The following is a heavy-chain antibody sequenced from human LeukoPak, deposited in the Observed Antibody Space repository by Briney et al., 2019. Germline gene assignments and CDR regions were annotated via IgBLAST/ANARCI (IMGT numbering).Heavy chain of an antibody. Sequence: SETLSLTCTVSGGSISSYYWSWIRQPPGKGLEWIGYIYYSGSTNYNPSLKSRVTIPVDTSKNQFSLKLSSVTAADTAVYYCARAPDYGDYVRYYFDYWGQGTLVTVSS. CDR2: IYYSGST. J-gene: IGHJ4*02. V-gene: IGHV4-59*01. CDR3: ARAPDYGDYVRYYFDY. CDR1: GGSISSYY. D-gene: IGHD4-17*01.